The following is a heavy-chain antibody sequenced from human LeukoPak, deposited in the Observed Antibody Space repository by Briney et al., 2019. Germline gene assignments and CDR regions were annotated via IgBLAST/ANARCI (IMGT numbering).Heavy chain of an antibody. Sequence: ASVKVSCKASGYTFTSYDINWVRQATGQGLEWMGWMNPNSGNTGYAQKFQGRVTMTRNTSISTAYMELSSLRSEDTAVYYCARGKGSIAVAGPKGYYYYYMDVWGKGTTVTVSS. D-gene: IGHD6-19*01. CDR1: GYTFTSYD. CDR3: ARGKGSIAVAGPKGYYYYYMDV. J-gene: IGHJ6*03. CDR2: MNPNSGNT. V-gene: IGHV1-8*01.